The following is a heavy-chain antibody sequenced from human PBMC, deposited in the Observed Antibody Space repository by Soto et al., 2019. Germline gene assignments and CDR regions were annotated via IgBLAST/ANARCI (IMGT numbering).Heavy chain of an antibody. CDR2: IRGLSPYT. Sequence: EVQLVESGGGLVKPGGSLRLSCISSGFNFRTYTMNWVRQAPGKGPEWVSGIRGLSPYTFYAESVRGRFTISRDNAKNSLFLQMDSLRAEDTAVYYCARDRGYDAHDYYYNAMDVWGQGTTVTVSS. J-gene: IGHJ6*02. CDR1: GFNFRTYT. D-gene: IGHD3-10*01. CDR3: ARDRGYDAHDYYYNAMDV. V-gene: IGHV3-21*01.